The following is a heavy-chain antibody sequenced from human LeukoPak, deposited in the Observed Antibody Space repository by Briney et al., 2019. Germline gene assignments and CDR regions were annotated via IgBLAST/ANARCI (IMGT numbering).Heavy chain of an antibody. D-gene: IGHD3-10*01. J-gene: IGHJ4*02. CDR2: ISGSGGST. V-gene: IGHV3-23*01. CDR1: GFTFSNYA. Sequence: GGSLRLSCAASGFTFSNYAMSWVRQAPGKGLEWVSAISGSGGSTYYADSVKGRFTISRDNSKNTLYLQMNSLRAEDTAVYYCAKDSQLLWFGELEDYWGQGTLVTVSS. CDR3: AKDSQLLWFGELEDY.